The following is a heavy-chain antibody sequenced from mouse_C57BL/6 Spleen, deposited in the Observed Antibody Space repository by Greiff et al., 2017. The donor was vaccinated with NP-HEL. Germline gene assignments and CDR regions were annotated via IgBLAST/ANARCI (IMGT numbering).Heavy chain of an antibody. CDR3: TRDDHYYGSSYDY. J-gene: IGHJ2*01. Sequence: EVNVVESGEGLVKPGGSLKLSCAASGFTFSSYAMSWVRQTPEKRLEWVAYISSGGDYIYYADTVKGRFTISRDNARNTLYLQMSSLKSEDTAMYYCTRDDHYYGSSYDYWGQGTTLTVSS. CDR1: GFTFSSYA. V-gene: IGHV5-9-1*02. CDR2: ISSGGDYI. D-gene: IGHD1-1*01.